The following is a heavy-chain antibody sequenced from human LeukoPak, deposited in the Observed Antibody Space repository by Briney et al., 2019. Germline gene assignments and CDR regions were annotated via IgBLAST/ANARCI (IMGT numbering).Heavy chain of an antibody. Sequence: PGGSLRLSCAASGFTFSDYYMSWIRQAPGKGLEWVSYISSSGSTIYYADSVKGRFTISRDNAKNSLYLQMNSLRAEDTALYYCARMPSALYADDAFDIWGQGTMVTVSS. V-gene: IGHV3-11*01. D-gene: IGHD2-2*01. CDR1: GFTFSDYY. CDR3: ARMPSALYADDAFDI. CDR2: ISSSGSTI. J-gene: IGHJ3*02.